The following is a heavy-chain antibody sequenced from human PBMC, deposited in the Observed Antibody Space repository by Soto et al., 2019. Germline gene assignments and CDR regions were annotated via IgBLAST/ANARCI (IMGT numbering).Heavy chain of an antibody. V-gene: IGHV1-18*01. CDR3: ARDGVRASCGGGCFSSYFDY. D-gene: IGHD2-21*02. CDR1: GYTFTSYG. Sequence: GASVKVSCKASGYTFTSYGISWVRQAPGQGLGWMGWISGYNGNTNLAQKLQGRVTMTTDTPTSTAFMELRSLRSDDTAVYYCARDGVRASCGGGCFSSYFDYWGQGILVTVSS. CDR2: ISGYNGNT. J-gene: IGHJ4*02.